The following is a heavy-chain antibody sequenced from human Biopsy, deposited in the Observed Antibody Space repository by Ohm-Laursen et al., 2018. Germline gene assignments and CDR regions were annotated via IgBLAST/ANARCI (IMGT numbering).Heavy chain of an antibody. CDR3: ARESALAGDFDS. D-gene: IGHD6-19*01. CDR1: GDSITRSY. Sequence: PSETLSLTCTLSGDSITRSYWSWIRQSPGKGLEWIGHVFDRGTTNYNPSVKSRVTISVDTSKNHFSLKLTSVTAADTAVYYCARESALAGDFDSWGQGTLVTVSS. CDR2: VFDRGTT. V-gene: IGHV4-59*01. J-gene: IGHJ4*02.